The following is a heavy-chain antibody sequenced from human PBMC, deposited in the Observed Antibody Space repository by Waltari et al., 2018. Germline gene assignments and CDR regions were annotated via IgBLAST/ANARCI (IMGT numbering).Heavy chain of an antibody. J-gene: IGHJ4*02. CDR3: AKQVAGSGWYLG. Sequence: QVRLQQWGAGLLKPSETLSLTCVVSGGSLSGYYWSWIRQPPGQGLEWIGEVNYGGTTNYNPSRKSRITVSIDTSNNQFSLNLNSVTAADTAVYYCAKQVAGSGWYLGWGQGTLVSVSS. CDR2: VNYGGTT. CDR1: GGSLSGYY. V-gene: IGHV4-34*01. D-gene: IGHD6-19*01.